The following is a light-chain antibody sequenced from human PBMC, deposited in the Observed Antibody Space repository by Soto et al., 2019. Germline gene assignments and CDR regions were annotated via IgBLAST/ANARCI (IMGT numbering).Light chain of an antibody. CDR2: GVT. CDR3: SSYTSSSTPYV. CDR1: SSDVGGYNY. J-gene: IGLJ1*01. Sequence: QSVLAQPASVSGSPGQSITISCTGTSSDVGGYNYVSWYQQHPGKAPKLMIYGVTNRPSGVSNRFSGSRSGNTASLTIPGLQAEDEADYYCSSYTSSSTPYVFGAGTKVTV. V-gene: IGLV2-14*01.